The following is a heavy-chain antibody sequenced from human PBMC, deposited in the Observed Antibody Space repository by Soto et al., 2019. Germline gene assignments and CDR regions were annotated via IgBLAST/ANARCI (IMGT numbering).Heavy chain of an antibody. Sequence: GGSLRLSCATSGFSFSTYPMSWVRQAPGKGLEWVTAISGNGRGTSYADSVKGRFTILRDNSKNTLYLQMNSLRAEDTAVYYCVKKRSYDRSNYDHSDYWGQGTLVTVSS. CDR3: VKKRSYDRSNYDHSDY. D-gene: IGHD3-22*01. CDR1: GFSFSTYP. V-gene: IGHV3-23*01. CDR2: ISGNGRGT. J-gene: IGHJ4*02.